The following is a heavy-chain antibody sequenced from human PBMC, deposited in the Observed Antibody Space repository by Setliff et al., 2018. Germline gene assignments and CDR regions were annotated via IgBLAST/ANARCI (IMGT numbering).Heavy chain of an antibody. Sequence: PSETLSLTCTVSGGSISSSSSYWSWLRQPPGKGLEWIGSIYYSGSTYYNPSLKSRVTVFVDTPKNLFSLKLSSVTAADTAVYYCARGLAVIRAFDIWGQGTMVTVSS. V-gene: IGHV4-39*01. D-gene: IGHD3-10*01. CDR3: ARGLAVIRAFDI. J-gene: IGHJ3*02. CDR2: IYYSGST. CDR1: GGSISSSSSY.